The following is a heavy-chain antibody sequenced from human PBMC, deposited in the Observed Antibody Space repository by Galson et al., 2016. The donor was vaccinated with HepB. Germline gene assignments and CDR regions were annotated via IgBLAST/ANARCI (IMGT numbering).Heavy chain of an antibody. J-gene: IGHJ1*01. Sequence: SLRLSCAVSAGTFKNYAMNWVRQAPGKGLEWVAAISGSGGRTPYEDSVRGRFTISRDNSKNTLFLRMNSVRVVDTAVYFCAKRGFFGELGKWGQGTGVVGAS. CDR2: ISGSGGRT. CDR3: AKRGFFGELGK. D-gene: IGHD3-10*01. V-gene: IGHV3-23*01. CDR1: AGTFKNYA.